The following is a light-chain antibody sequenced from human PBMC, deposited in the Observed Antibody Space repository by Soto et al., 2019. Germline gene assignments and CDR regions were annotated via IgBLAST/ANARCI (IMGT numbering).Light chain of an antibody. CDR3: QQYFSTRPLT. CDR2: WAS. J-gene: IGKJ4*01. V-gene: IGKV4-1*01. CDR1: QSILYSSNNKNY. Sequence: SCWSSQSILYSSNNKNYLAWYQQKPGQPPKLLIYWASTRESGVPDRFSGSGSETDFTLTISSLQAEDVAVYYCQQYFSTRPLTFGGGTKVEI.